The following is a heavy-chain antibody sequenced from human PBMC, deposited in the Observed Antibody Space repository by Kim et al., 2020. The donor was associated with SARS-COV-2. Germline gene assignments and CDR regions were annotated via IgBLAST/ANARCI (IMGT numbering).Heavy chain of an antibody. CDR3: ARNPPGTGYFDY. Sequence: TKYSGKFQGRVTFTRDTSASTAYMGLGSLTSKDTAVYYCARNPPGTGYFDYWGRGTLVTVSS. V-gene: IGHV1-3*01. J-gene: IGHJ4*02. D-gene: IGHD6-13*01. CDR2: T.